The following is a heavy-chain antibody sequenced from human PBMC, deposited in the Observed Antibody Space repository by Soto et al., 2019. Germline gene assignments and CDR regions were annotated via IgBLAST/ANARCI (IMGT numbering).Heavy chain of an antibody. CDR2: IYYSGST. CDR3: ARDLEWAYTSHAFDI. Sequence: SETLSLTCTVSGGSISSYYWSWIRQPPGKGLEWIGYIYYSGSTNYNPSLKSRVTISVDTSKNQFSLKLSSVTAADTAVYYCARDLEWAYTSHAFDIWGQGTMVTVSS. J-gene: IGHJ3*02. V-gene: IGHV4-59*01. CDR1: GGSISSYY. D-gene: IGHD2-2*01.